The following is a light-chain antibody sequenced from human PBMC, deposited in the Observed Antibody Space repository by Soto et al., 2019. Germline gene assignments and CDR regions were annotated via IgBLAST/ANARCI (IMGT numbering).Light chain of an antibody. CDR1: SSDVGGYNL. CDR2: DVN. Sequence: QSALTKPASVSGSPGQSITISCTGTSSDVGGYNLVSWYQQYPDKAPKLMIFDVNTRPSGVSNRFSGSKSGNTASLTISGLQAEDEADYYCSSYNSSSTLPYVFGTGTKLTVL. J-gene: IGLJ1*01. CDR3: SSYNSSSTLPYV. V-gene: IGLV2-14*01.